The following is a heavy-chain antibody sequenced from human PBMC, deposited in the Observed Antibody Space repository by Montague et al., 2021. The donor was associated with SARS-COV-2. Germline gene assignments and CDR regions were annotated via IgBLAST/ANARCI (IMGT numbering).Heavy chain of an antibody. Sequence: SRRLSWAASGFTFSSYSMNWVRQAPGKGLEWVSSISTSSSYICYADSVKGRFTISRDNAKNSLYLQMNSLRAEDTAVYYCANLYSYGSWGQGTLVTVSS. CDR1: GFTFSSYS. J-gene: IGHJ4*02. D-gene: IGHD5-18*01. CDR3: ANLYSYGS. V-gene: IGHV3-21*01. CDR2: ISTSSSYI.